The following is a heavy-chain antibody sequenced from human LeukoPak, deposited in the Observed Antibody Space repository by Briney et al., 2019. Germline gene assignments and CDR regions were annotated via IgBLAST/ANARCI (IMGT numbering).Heavy chain of an antibody. Sequence: PGGSLRVSCTGSGLTLSDHIIDWVRQAPGKGLEWVGRSRRKSQGYTTEYAASVKDRFTISRDDSKNSLHLQMNSLKTEDTAVYFCTRDGGDSGNTAFDIWGQGTMVTVSS. D-gene: IGHD3-16*01. CDR3: TRDGGDSGNTAFDI. CDR1: GLTLSDHI. V-gene: IGHV3-72*01. CDR2: SRRKSQGYTT. J-gene: IGHJ3*02.